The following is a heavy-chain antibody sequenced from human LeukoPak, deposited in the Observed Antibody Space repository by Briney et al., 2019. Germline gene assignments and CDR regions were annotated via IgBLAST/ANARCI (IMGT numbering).Heavy chain of an antibody. J-gene: IGHJ3*02. Sequence: SETLSLTYTVSGGSISSNSYYWGWIRQPPGKGLEWIASIYYGGTTYYNPSLKSRVTISLDTSKDRFSLKLSSVTAADTAVYYCARSPTYYYDNSGYSHVLDIWGQGTLVTVSS. CDR3: ARSPTYYYDNSGYSHVLDI. CDR2: IYYGGTT. D-gene: IGHD3-22*01. CDR1: GGSISSNSYY. V-gene: IGHV4-39*01.